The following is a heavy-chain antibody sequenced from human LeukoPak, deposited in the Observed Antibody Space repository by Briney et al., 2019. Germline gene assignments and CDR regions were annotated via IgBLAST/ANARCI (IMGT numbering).Heavy chain of an antibody. D-gene: IGHD4-11*01. J-gene: IGHJ6*02. CDR3: ARDSPPADMTTVKGYYYYGMDV. V-gene: IGHV4-31*03. CDR2: IYYSGST. Sequence: DPSETLSLTCTVSGGSISSGGYYWSWIRQHPGKGLEWIGYIYYSGSTYYNPSLKSRVTISVDTSKNQFSLKLSPVTAADTAVYYCARDSPPADMTTVKGYYYYGMDVWGQGTTVTVSS. CDR1: GGSISSGGYY.